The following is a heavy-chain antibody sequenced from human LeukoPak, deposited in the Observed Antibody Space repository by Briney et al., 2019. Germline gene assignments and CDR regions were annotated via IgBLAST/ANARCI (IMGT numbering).Heavy chain of an antibody. D-gene: IGHD4-17*01. J-gene: IGHJ4*02. CDR1: GYSFINYY. Sequence: ASVKVSCKASGYSFINYYIHWVRQAPGQGVEWMGIINHSGAGTSFAQKFRGRVTTTRDMSTSTVYMELNSLRSQDTAVYYCARAWEAVAGNYGVVDYWGQGTLVTVSS. CDR2: INHSGAGT. V-gene: IGHV1-46*01. CDR3: ARAWEAVAGNYGVVDY.